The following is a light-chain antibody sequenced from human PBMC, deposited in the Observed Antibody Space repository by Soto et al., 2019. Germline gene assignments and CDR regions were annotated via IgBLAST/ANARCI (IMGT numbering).Light chain of an antibody. J-gene: IGKJ2*01. V-gene: IGKV1-5*01. Sequence: DIQMTQSPSTLSASVGDRVTITCRASQSISSWLAWYQQKPGKAPKLLIYDASSFESGVPSRFSGSASGKEFTLTISSLQPDDFATYYCQQYNSYPYTFGQGTKLQIK. CDR1: QSISSW. CDR2: DAS. CDR3: QQYNSYPYT.